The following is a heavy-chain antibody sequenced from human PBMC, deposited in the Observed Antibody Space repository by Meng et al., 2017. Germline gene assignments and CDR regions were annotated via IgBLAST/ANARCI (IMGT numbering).Heavy chain of an antibody. Sequence: ASVKVSCYPSGYPFTAYYIHWVRQAPGQGLEWMGHIIPNSGDTLYAPKFQGRVSMTADTSIGTAYVELSGLRSDDTAIYYCVRDENISLGKLFGDYWGQGTLVTVSS. J-gene: IGHJ4*02. D-gene: IGHD2-21*01. CDR3: VRDENISLGKLFGDY. V-gene: IGHV1-2*06. CDR2: IIPNSGDT. CDR1: GYPFTAYY.